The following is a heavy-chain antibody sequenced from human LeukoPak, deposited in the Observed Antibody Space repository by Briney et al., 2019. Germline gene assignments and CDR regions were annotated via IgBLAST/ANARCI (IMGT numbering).Heavy chain of an antibody. CDR3: AKDPVTVAGWGYFDY. Sequence: PGGSLRLSCAASGFTFSSHAMSWVRQAPGKGLEWVSAISGSGGSTYYADSVKGRFTISRNKSKNTLYLQMNSLRPEDTAVYYCAKDPVTVAGWGYFDYWGQGTLLTVSS. D-gene: IGHD6-19*01. V-gene: IGHV3-23*01. CDR1: GFTFSSHA. J-gene: IGHJ4*02. CDR2: ISGSGGST.